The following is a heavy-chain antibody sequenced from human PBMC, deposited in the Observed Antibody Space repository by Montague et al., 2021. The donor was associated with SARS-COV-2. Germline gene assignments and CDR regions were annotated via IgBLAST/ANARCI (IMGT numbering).Heavy chain of an antibody. D-gene: IGHD3-9*01. CDR3: ARLPYDNSYGMDV. V-gene: IGHV4-61*05. J-gene: IGHJ6*02. CDR1: GGSISSSSNY. Sequence: SETLSLTCTVSGGSISSSSNYWGWIRQFPGKGLEWIGYIDYSGSTNYNPSLQSRVIISVDRSKIQFSLKLNSVTAADTAIYYCARLPYDNSYGMDVWGQGTTVTVSS. CDR2: IDYSGST.